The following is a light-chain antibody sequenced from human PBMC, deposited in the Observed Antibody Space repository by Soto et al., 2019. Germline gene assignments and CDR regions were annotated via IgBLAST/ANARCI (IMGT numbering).Light chain of an antibody. J-gene: IGKJ5*01. V-gene: IGKV1-9*01. CDR3: QQRKSYPIT. CDR1: QDINTY. CDR2: AAS. Sequence: DIQFAQSPSFLSASVGDRVTITCRASQDINTYLAWYQQKPGKAPKLLIFAASTLQNGVPSRFSGSGSGTEFTVTITSLQPEDFATYYCQQRKSYPITFGQGTRLEIK.